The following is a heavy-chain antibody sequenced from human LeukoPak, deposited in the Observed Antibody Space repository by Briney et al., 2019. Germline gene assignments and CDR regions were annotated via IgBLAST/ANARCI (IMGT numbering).Heavy chain of an antibody. CDR1: GFTFDDYA. D-gene: IGHD6-13*01. Sequence: PGRSLRLSCAASGFTFDDYAMHWVRQAPGKGLEWVSGISWNSGSIGYADSVKGRVTISRDNAKNSLYLRINSLRAEDMALYYCAKDSGQQLVPILGPSNWFDPWGQGTLVTVSS. CDR2: ISWNSGSI. J-gene: IGHJ5*02. V-gene: IGHV3-9*03. CDR3: AKDSGQQLVPILGPSNWFDP.